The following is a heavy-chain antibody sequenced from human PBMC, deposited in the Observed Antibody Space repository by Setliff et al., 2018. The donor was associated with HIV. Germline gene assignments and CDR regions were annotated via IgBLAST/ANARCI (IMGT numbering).Heavy chain of an antibody. V-gene: IGHV4-39*07. D-gene: IGHD3-3*01. Sequence: PSETLSLTCAVSGYSISSGRYYWGWIRQPPGKGLEWIATIHYTGSTYYNPSLKSRVTISIDTSKNQFSLKLSSVTAADTAFYYCARTYYDFWSGSYSYKWFDPWGQGTLVTVSS. CDR3: ARTYYDFWSGSYSYKWFDP. CDR1: GYSISSGRYY. CDR2: IHYTGST. J-gene: IGHJ5*02.